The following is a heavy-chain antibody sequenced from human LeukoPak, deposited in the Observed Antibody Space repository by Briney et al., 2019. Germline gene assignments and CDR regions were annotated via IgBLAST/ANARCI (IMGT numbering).Heavy chain of an antibody. V-gene: IGHV3-23*01. J-gene: IGHJ4*02. CDR3: AKGYYYDNSGYLVY. CDR2: ISGSGGST. CDR1: GFTFSSYA. Sequence: GGSLRLSCAASGFTFSSYAMSWVRQAPGKGLGWVSAISGSGGSTYYADSVKGRFAISRDNSKNTLYLQMNSLRAEDTAVYYCAKGYYYDNSGYLVYWGQGTLVTVSS. D-gene: IGHD3-22*01.